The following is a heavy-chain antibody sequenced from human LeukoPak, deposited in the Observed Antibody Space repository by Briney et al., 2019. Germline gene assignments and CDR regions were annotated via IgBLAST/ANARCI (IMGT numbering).Heavy chain of an antibody. CDR2: ISTHTANT. V-gene: IGHV1-18*01. Sequence: ASVKVSCKASDYTFSRNGINWVRQAPGQGLEWMGWISTHTANTNYAQKFQGRVTMTTDTSTSTAYMELRSLRSDGTAVYYCARSPTVTDGDYLHYYMDAWGKGTTVTVSS. CDR3: ARSPTVTDGDYLHYYMDA. CDR1: DYTFSRNG. J-gene: IGHJ6*03. D-gene: IGHD4-11*01.